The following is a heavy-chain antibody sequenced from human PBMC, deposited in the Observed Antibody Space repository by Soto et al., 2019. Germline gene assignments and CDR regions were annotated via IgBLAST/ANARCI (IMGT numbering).Heavy chain of an antibody. CDR1: GFTVSSNY. D-gene: IGHD3-22*01. V-gene: IGHV3-66*01. CDR2: IYSGGST. Sequence: EVQLVESGGGLVQPGGSLRLSCAASGFTVSSNYMSWVRQAPGKGLEWVSVIYSGGSTYYADSVKGRFTISRDNSKTTLYLQMNSQRAEETAVYYCARGGNYYDSRGLSGDACDIWGQGTMVTVSS. J-gene: IGHJ3*02. CDR3: ARGGNYYDSRGLSGDACDI.